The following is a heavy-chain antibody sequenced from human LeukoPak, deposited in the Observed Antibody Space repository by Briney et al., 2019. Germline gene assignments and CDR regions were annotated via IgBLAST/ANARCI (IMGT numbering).Heavy chain of an antibody. D-gene: IGHD3-22*01. V-gene: IGHV4-34*01. CDR2: INHSGST. Sequence: SETLSLTCAVYGGSFSGYYWSWIRQPPGKGLEWIGEINHSGSTNYNPSLKSRVTISVDTSKNQFSLKLSSVTAADTAVYYCARGGYYPPYYYYYYMDVWGKGTTVTVSS. J-gene: IGHJ6*03. CDR3: ARGGYYPPYYYYYYMDV. CDR1: GGSFSGYY.